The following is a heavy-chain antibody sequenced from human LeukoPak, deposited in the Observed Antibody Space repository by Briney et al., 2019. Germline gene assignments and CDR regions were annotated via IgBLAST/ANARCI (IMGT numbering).Heavy chain of an antibody. CDR1: GGSFSGYY. V-gene: IGHV4-34*01. CDR2: INHSGST. D-gene: IGHD6-13*01. J-gene: IGHJ6*03. CDR3: ARGGIARRYYYYYMDV. Sequence: PSETLSLTCAVYGGSFSGYYWSWLRQPPGKGLEWIGEINHSGSTNYNPSLKSRVTISVDTSKNQFSLKLSSVTAADTAVYYCARGGIARRYYYYYMDVWGKGTTVTVSS.